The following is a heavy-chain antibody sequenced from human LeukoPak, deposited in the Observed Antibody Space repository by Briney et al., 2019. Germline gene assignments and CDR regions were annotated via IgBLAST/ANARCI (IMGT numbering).Heavy chain of an antibody. V-gene: IGHV3-23*01. J-gene: IGHJ4*02. CDR2: ITSSGGDT. D-gene: IGHD3-10*01. Sequence: GGSLRLSCTGPGSGLTFDNYFMSWVRQAPGKGLEWVSGITSSGGDTYYADSVKGRFIISRDNSKNTVILLMDSLRGDDTAVSYCAISGHGVSDYWGQGTLVTVSS. CDR1: GLTFDNYF. CDR3: AISGHGVSDY.